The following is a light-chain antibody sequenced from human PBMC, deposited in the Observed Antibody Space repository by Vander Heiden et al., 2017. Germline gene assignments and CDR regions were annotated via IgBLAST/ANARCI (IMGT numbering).Light chain of an antibody. CDR1: ALPKQL. V-gene: IGLV3-25*03. CDR3: QSSDSSRSPV. Sequence: SYELTQPPSVSVPPGQTARLTCSGDALPKQLGYWYRVKTGKGYVLVIYKDDERPSGITERFSGSSLGTTVTLTISGVQAEDEAQNDCQSSDSSRSPVFGGGTKLTVL. J-gene: IGLJ2*01. CDR2: KDD.